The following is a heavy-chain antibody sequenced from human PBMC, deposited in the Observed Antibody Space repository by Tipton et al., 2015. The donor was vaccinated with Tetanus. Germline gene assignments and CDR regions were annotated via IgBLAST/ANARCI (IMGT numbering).Heavy chain of an antibody. D-gene: IGHD7-27*01. CDR3: ARDGWGLTNWFDP. CDR1: GGSFSGHY. V-gene: IGHV4-59*11. J-gene: IGHJ5*02. CDR2: IYYSGST. Sequence: TLSLTCAVYGGSFSGHYWSWIRQPPGKGLEWIGYIYYSGSTNYNPSLKSRVTTSVDTSKNQFSLKLSSVTAADTAVYYCARDGWGLTNWFDPWGQGTLVTVSS.